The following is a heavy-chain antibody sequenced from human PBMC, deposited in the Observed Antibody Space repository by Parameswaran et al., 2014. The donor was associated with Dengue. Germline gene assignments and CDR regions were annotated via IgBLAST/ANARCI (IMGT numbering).Heavy chain of an antibody. V-gene: IGHV4-59*01. D-gene: IGHD3-22*01. CDR2: IYYSGST. Sequence: WIRQPPGKGLEWIGYIYYSGSTNYNPSLKSRVTISVDTSKNQFSLKLSSVTAADTAVYYCARANNYYDSSGYYHQDWYFDLWGRGTLVTVSS. CDR3: ARANNYYDSSGYYHQDWYFDL. J-gene: IGHJ2*01.